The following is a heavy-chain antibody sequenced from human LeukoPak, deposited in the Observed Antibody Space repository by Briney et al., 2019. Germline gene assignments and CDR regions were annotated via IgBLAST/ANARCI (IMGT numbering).Heavy chain of an antibody. V-gene: IGHV4-34*01. CDR1: GGSFSGYY. CDR3: ARLNLWFGGLSGRFGP. Sequence: SETLSLTCAVYGGSFSGYYWSWIRQPPGKGLEWIGEINHSGSTNYNPSLKSRVTISVDTSKNQFSLKLSSVTAADTAVYYCARLNLWFGGLSGRFGPWGQGTLVTVSS. J-gene: IGHJ5*02. D-gene: IGHD3-10*01. CDR2: INHSGST.